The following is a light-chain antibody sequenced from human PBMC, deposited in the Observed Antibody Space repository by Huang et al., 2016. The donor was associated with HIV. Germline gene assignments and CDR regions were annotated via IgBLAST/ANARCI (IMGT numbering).Light chain of an antibody. V-gene: IGKV3-20*01. CDR3: QQYGNSLFT. CDR2: GAA. J-gene: IGKJ3*01. Sequence: EIVLTQSPGTLSLSPGERATLSCRASQSISSSYLAWYQQKPGHAPRLLTYGAAGRATGVPDRFSGSGSGTDFILTISRLEPEDFAVYYCQQYGNSLFTFGPGTKVDIK. CDR1: QSISSSY.